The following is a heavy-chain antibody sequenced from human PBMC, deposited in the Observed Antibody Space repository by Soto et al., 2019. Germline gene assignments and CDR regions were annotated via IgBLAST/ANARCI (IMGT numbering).Heavy chain of an antibody. V-gene: IGHV4-31*03. CDR2: IYYSGST. CDR1: GGSISSGGYY. D-gene: IGHD4-17*01. J-gene: IGHJ4*02. Sequence: LRLSCTVSGGSISSGGYYWSWIRQHPGKGLEWIGYIYYSGSTYYNPSLKSRVTISVDTSKNQFSLKLSSVTAADTAVYYCARETPYGDYDGNYFDYWGQGTLVTVSS. CDR3: ARETPYGDYDGNYFDY.